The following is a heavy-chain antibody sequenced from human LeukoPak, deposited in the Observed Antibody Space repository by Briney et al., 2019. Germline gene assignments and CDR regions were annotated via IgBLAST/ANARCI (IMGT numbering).Heavy chain of an antibody. D-gene: IGHD3-3*01. CDR2: IYYSGST. Sequence: SETLSLTCTVSGGSISSYYRSWIRQPPGKGLEWIGYIYYSGSTNYNPSLKSRVTVSVDTSKNQFSLKLSSVTAADTAVYYCARGRSGYPVALNYWGQGTLVTVSS. J-gene: IGHJ4*02. CDR1: GGSISSYY. CDR3: ARGRSGYPVALNY. V-gene: IGHV4-59*08.